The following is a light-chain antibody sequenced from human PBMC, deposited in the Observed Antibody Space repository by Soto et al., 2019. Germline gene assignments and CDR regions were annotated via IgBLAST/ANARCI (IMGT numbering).Light chain of an antibody. CDR1: QSVTSY. CDR2: DAS. Sequence: ESVLTQSPATLSLSPGERATLSCRASQSVTSYLAWYQQKPGQAPRLLIYDASNRDTGIPARFSGSGSGTDFTLTISRLEPEDVEVYYCQQRSNWPLTFGGGTKVDIK. V-gene: IGKV3-11*01. J-gene: IGKJ4*01. CDR3: QQRSNWPLT.